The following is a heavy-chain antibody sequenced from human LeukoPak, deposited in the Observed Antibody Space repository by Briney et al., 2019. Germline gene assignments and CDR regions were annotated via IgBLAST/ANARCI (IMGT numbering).Heavy chain of an antibody. CDR3: ARVLSGYLDY. D-gene: IGHD3-22*01. J-gene: IGHJ4*02. Sequence: NPGGSLRLSCAASGFTVSSNYMNWVRQAPGKGLEWVSSISSSSSYIYYADSVKGRFTISRDNAKNSLYLQMNSLRAEDTAVYYCARVLSGYLDYWGQGTLVTVSS. CDR1: GFTVSSNY. CDR2: ISSSSSYI. V-gene: IGHV3-21*01.